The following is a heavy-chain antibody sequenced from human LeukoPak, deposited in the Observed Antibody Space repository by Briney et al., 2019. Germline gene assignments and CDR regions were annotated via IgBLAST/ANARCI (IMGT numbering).Heavy chain of an antibody. CDR2: IYCSGST. Sequence: PSETLSLTCTVSGGSISSYYWSWIRQPPGKGLEWIGYIYCSGSTNYNPSLKSRVTISVDTSKNQFSLKLSSVTAADTAVYYCARDSGRYYFDYWGQGTLVTVSS. V-gene: IGHV4-59*01. CDR1: GGSISSYY. J-gene: IGHJ4*02. CDR3: ARDSGRYYFDY. D-gene: IGHD3-10*01.